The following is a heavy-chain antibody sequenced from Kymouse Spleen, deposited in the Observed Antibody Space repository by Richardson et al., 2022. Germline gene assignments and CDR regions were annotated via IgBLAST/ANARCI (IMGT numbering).Heavy chain of an antibody. V-gene: IGHV3-33*01. CDR1: GFTFSSYG. D-gene: IGHD2-2*02. CDR2: IWYDGSNK. Sequence: QVQLVESGGGVVQPGRSLRLSCAASGFTFSSYGMHWVRQAPGKGLEWVAVIWYDGSNKYYADSVKGRFTISRDNSKNTLYLQMNSLRAEDTAVYYCAREDCSSTSCYPFDYWGQGTLVTVSS. CDR3: AREDCSSTSCYPFDY. J-gene: IGHJ4*02.